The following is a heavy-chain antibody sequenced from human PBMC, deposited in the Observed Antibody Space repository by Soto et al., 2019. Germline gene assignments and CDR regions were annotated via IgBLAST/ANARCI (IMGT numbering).Heavy chain of an antibody. V-gene: IGHV1-24*01. D-gene: IGHD3-10*01. J-gene: IGHJ6*03. CDR2: FDPEDGET. CDR1: GYTLTELS. Sequence: ASVKVSCKVSGYTLTELSMHWVRQAPGKGLEWMGGFDPEDGETIYAQKFQGRVTMTEDTSTDTAYMELSSLRSEDTAVYYCATGGVRVVRGDILYYYYMDVWGKGTTVTVSS. CDR3: ATGGVRVVRGDILYYYYMDV.